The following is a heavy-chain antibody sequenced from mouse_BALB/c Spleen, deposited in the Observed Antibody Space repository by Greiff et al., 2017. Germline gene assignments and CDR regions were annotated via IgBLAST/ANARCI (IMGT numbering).Heavy chain of an antibody. CDR2: INPSNGGT. D-gene: IGHD1-1*01. CDR1: GYTFTSYY. Sequence: QVQLQQSGAELVKPGASVKLSCKASGYTFTSYYMYWVKQRPGQGLEWIGEINPSNGGTNFNEKFKSKATLTVDKSSSTAYMQLSSLTSEDSAVYYCTSYYASSYEFAYWGQGTLVTVSA. CDR3: TSYYASSYEFAY. V-gene: IGHV1S81*02. J-gene: IGHJ3*01.